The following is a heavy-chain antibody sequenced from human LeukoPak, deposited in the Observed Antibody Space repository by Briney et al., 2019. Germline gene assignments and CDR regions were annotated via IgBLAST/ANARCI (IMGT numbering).Heavy chain of an antibody. CDR2: ISAYNGNT. D-gene: IGHD2-8*01. CDR3: ARDRVGYCTNGVCSSFDY. V-gene: IGHV1-18*01. CDR1: GYTFTSYG. Sequence: ASVKVSCKASGYTFTSYGINWVRQSPGQGLEWMGWISAYNGNTNYAQKLQGRVTMTTDTSTSTAYMELRSLRSDDTAVYYCARDRVGYCTNGVCSSFDYWGQGALVTVSS. J-gene: IGHJ4*02.